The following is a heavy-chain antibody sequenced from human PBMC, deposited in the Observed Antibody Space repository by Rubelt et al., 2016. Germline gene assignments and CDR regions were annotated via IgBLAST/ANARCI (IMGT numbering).Heavy chain of an antibody. J-gene: IGHJ4*02. CDR3: ARETWSGSYLLRY. D-gene: IGHD1-26*01. Sequence: QVQLVESGGGVVQPGRSLRLSCAASGFPFSSYALHLVRQAPGQGLARVALISFAGSNKVLADSGKGRFTISRDNSKNTLYLQMNSLRAEDTAVYYCARETWSGSYLLRYWGQGTLVTVSS. CDR2: ISFAGSNK. V-gene: IGHV3-30*04. CDR1: GFPFSSYA.